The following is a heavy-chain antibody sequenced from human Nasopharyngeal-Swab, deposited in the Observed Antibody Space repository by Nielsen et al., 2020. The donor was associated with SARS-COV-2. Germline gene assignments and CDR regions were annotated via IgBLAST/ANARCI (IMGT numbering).Heavy chain of an antibody. D-gene: IGHD6-13*01. CDR3: AVSLTPHSGSWYGYYYYRMDV. V-gene: IGHV5-10-1*01. Sequence: GESLKISCKASGYSFSTYRISWVRQMPGHGLEWMGRIDPSDSYTNYSPSFQGHVTISADKSISTAYLQRSSLKASDTAMYYCAVSLTPHSGSWYGYYYYRMDVWGQGTTVTVSS. CDR2: IDPSDSYT. CDR1: GYSFSTYR. J-gene: IGHJ6*02.